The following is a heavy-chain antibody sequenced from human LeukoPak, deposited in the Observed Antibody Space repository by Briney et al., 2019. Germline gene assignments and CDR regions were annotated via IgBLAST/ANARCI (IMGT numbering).Heavy chain of an antibody. CDR2: ISGSGDTT. Sequence: PGRSLRLSCAASGFNFSNYAMSWVRQAQGKGLEWVSGISGSGDTTYYADSVRGRFTISRDNSKNTVFLQMNSLRVDDTAVYYCARELREHGVFDIWGQGTMVTVSS. CDR1: GFNFSNYA. CDR3: ARELREHGVFDI. D-gene: IGHD1-26*01. V-gene: IGHV3-23*01. J-gene: IGHJ3*02.